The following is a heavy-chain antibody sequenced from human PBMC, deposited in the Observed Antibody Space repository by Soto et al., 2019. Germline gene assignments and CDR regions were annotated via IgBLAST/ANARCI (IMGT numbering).Heavy chain of an antibody. CDR2: ISYEGSNK. Sequence: GGSLRLSCAASGFTFSSYDMHWVRQAPCQGLKWVSLISYEGSNKYYADSVKGRFTISRDNSKNTLYLQMNGLRAEETAVYYCASLTAYCSSTTCPDLDGPFDTWGQGTMVTVSS. J-gene: IGHJ3*02. D-gene: IGHD2-2*01. V-gene: IGHV3-30*03. CDR3: ASLTAYCSSTTCPDLDGPFDT. CDR1: GFTFSSYD.